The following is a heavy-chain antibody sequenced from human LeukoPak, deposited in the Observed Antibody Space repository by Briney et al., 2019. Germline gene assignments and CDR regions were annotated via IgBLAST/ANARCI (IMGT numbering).Heavy chain of an antibody. CDR2: ISYDGSNK. Sequence: PGRSLRLSCAASGFTFSSYGMHWVRQAPGKGLEWVAVISYDGSNKYYADSVKGRFTISRDNSKNTLYLQMNSLRAEDTAVYYCAKFSYYYDSSGYLDYAFDIWGQGTMVNGSS. CDR1: GFTFSSYG. D-gene: IGHD3-22*01. CDR3: AKFSYYYDSSGYLDYAFDI. V-gene: IGHV3-30*18. J-gene: IGHJ3*02.